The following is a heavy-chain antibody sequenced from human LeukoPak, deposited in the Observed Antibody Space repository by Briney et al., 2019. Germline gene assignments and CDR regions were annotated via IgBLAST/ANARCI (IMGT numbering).Heavy chain of an antibody. CDR2: IYYSGST. Sequence: SETLSLTCTVSGGSISSYYWSWIRQPPGKGLEWIGYIYYSGSTNYNPSLKSRVTISVDTSKNQFSLKLSSVTAADTAVYYCASSCIAAAGTGYYYYYMDVWGKGTTVTISS. CDR1: GGSISSYY. V-gene: IGHV4-59*01. J-gene: IGHJ6*03. CDR3: ASSCIAAAGTGYYYYYMDV. D-gene: IGHD6-13*01.